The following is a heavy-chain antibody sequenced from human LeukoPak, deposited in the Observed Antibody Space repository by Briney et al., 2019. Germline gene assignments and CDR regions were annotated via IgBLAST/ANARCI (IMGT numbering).Heavy chain of an antibody. Sequence: GASVKVSCKASGYTFTGYYMHWVRQAPGQGLEWMGWINPNSGGTNYAQKLQGRVTMTTDTSTSTAYMELRSLRSDDTAVYYCARDCDIVATFRKENDAFDIWGQGTMVTVSS. V-gene: IGHV1-2*02. CDR1: GYTFTGYY. CDR2: INPNSGGT. D-gene: IGHD5-12*01. CDR3: ARDCDIVATFRKENDAFDI. J-gene: IGHJ3*02.